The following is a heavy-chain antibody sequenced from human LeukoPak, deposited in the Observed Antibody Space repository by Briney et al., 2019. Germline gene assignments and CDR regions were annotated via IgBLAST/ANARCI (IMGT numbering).Heavy chain of an antibody. D-gene: IGHD5-24*01. V-gene: IGHV1-2*02. CDR1: GYTFTGYY. Sequence: ASVKVSCKASGYTFTGYYMHWVRQAPGQGLEWMGWINPNSGGTNYAQKFQGRVTMTRDTSTSTVYMELSSLRSEDTAVYYCARDLGRRWLQSSWLFDYWGQGTLVTVSS. CDR2: INPNSGGT. CDR3: ARDLGRRWLQSSWLFDY. J-gene: IGHJ4*02.